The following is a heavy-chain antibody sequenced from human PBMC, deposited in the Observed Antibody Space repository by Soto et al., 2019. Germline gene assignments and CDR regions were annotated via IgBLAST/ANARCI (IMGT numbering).Heavy chain of an antibody. CDR3: ARDGYSSSWNYYGMDV. CDR1: GGTFSSYA. J-gene: IGHJ6*01. V-gene: IGHV1-69*13. D-gene: IGHD6-13*01. CDR2: IIPIFGTA. Sequence: VKVSCKASGGTFSSYAISWVRQAPGQGLEWMGGIIPIFGTANYAQKFQGRVTITADESTSTAYMELSSLRSEDTAVYYCARDGYSSSWNYYGMDVWGQGPTVTVSS.